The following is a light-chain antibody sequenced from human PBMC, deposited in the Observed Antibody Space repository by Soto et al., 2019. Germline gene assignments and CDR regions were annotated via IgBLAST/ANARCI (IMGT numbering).Light chain of an antibody. Sequence: SYELTQPPSVSVAPGQTARISCGGNDMGSRAVHWYQQKPGQAPVLVVCDDSDRPSGIPERFSGSNSGITATLTISRVEVGDEADYYCQVWDSSSDHRVFGPGTKVTVL. V-gene: IGLV3-21*02. CDR2: DDS. CDR3: QVWDSSSDHRV. CDR1: DMGSRA. J-gene: IGLJ1*01.